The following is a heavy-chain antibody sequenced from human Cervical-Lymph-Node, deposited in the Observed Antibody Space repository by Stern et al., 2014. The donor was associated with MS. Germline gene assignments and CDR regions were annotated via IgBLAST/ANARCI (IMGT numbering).Heavy chain of an antibody. J-gene: IGHJ5*02. V-gene: IGHV2-5*02. D-gene: IGHD1-1*01. Sequence: QVTLRESGPPLVKPTQTLTLTCTFSGFSLSTSGVGVGWIRQPPGKALEWLALIYWDDTKLYSPSLKSRLTITKDTSKSQVVLTLTNMDPDDTATYYCARSASHVTTRTNWFDPWGQGTLVTVSS. CDR1: GFSLSTSGVG. CDR3: ARSASHVTTRTNWFDP. CDR2: IYWDDTK.